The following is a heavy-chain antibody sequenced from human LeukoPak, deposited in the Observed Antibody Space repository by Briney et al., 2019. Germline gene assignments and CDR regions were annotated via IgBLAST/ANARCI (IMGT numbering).Heavy chain of an antibody. CDR1: GFTFSSYA. CDR2: ISYDGSNK. CDR3: ARDRVATPFDY. Sequence: PGGSLRLSCAASGFTFSSYAMHWVRQAPGKGLEWVAVISYDGSNKYYADSVKGRFTISRDNSKNTLYLQMNSLRAEDTAVYYCARDRVATPFDYWGQGTLVTVSS. J-gene: IGHJ4*02. V-gene: IGHV3-30-3*01. D-gene: IGHD5-12*01.